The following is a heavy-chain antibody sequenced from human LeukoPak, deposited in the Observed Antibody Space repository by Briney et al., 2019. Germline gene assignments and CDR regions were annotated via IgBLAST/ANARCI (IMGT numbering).Heavy chain of an antibody. J-gene: IGHJ6*03. CDR2: INTDTGNP. Sequence: GASVKVSCKASGYTFTSYYMHWVRQAPGQGLEWMGWINTDTGNPTYAQGFTGRFVFSLDTSVSTTYLRISSLKPEDTAVYYCARGIGIGTVLMVHGNMDVWGKGTTVTVSS. CDR3: ARGIGIGTVLMVHGNMDV. V-gene: IGHV7-4-1*02. D-gene: IGHD2-8*01. CDR1: GYTFTSYY.